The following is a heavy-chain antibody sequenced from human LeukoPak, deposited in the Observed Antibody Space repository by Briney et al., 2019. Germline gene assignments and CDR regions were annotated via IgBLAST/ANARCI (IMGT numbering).Heavy chain of an antibody. Sequence: SETLSLTCTVSGDSVSSYWWNWIRQPAGKELEWIGRIYGSGSTNYNPSLKSRVTMSVDASKNQFSLKLSSVTAADTAVYYCASGYYYDSSGYYYTDAFDIWGQGTMVTVSS. J-gene: IGHJ3*02. V-gene: IGHV4-4*07. CDR3: ASGYYYDSSGYYYTDAFDI. CDR1: GDSVSSYW. CDR2: IYGSGST. D-gene: IGHD3-22*01.